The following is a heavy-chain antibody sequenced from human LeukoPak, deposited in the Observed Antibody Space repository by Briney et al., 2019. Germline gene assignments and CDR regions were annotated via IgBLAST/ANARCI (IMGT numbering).Heavy chain of an antibody. J-gene: IGHJ6*02. D-gene: IGHD6-19*01. V-gene: IGHV3-21*01. CDR2: ISSSSSYI. CDR1: GFTFSSYS. Sequence: GGSLRLPCAASGFTFSSYSMNWVRQAPGKGLEWVSSISSSSSYIYYADSVKGRFTISRDNAKNSLYLQMNSLRAEDTAVYYCARDSAVATYYGVDVWGQGTTVTVS. CDR3: ARDSAVATYYGVDV.